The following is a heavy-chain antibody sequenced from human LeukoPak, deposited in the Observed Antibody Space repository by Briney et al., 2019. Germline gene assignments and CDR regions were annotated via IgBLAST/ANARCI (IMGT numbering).Heavy chain of an antibody. D-gene: IGHD6-19*01. CDR2: ISWNSGSI. Sequence: GGSLRLSCAASGFTFSSYEMNWVRQAPGKGLEWVSGISWNSGSIGYADSVKGRFTISRDNAKNSLYLQMNSLRAEDTALYYCAKDILYSSGWYGFDYWGQGTLVTVSS. J-gene: IGHJ4*02. CDR1: GFTFSSYE. CDR3: AKDILYSSGWYGFDY. V-gene: IGHV3-9*01.